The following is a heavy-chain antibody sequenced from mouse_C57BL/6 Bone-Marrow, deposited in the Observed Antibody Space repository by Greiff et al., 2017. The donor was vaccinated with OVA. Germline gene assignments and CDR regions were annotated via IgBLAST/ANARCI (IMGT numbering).Heavy chain of an antibody. CDR3: ARTGFYGYDDYFDY. Sequence: QVQLKESGPGLVQPSQSLSITCTVSGFSLTSYGVHWVRQSPGKGLEWLGVIWSGGSTDYNAAFISRLSISKDNSKSQVFFKMNSLQADDTAIYYCARTGFYGYDDYFDYWGQGTTLTVSS. V-gene: IGHV2-2*01. J-gene: IGHJ2*01. CDR2: IWSGGST. D-gene: IGHD2-2*01. CDR1: GFSLTSYG.